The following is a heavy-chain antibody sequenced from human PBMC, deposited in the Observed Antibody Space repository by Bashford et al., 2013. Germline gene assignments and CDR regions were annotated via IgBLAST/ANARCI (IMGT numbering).Heavy chain of an antibody. J-gene: IGHJ4*02. CDR3: AKVSRPYGSGTYFVFDS. CDR2: ISWLSGTL. V-gene: IGHV3-9*01. D-gene: IGHD3-10*01. Sequence: HSGGSLRLSCATSGFTFNKHHMVWVRQAPGKGLEWVSGISWLSGTLAYADSVKGRFTISRDNAKNSLYLQMYDLRAEDTALYYCAKVSRPYGSGTYFVFDSWGQGTQVTVSS. CDR1: GFTFNKHH.